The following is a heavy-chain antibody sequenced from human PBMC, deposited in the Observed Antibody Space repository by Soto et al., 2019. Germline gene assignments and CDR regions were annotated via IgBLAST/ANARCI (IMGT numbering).Heavy chain of an antibody. V-gene: IGHV3-15*01. Sequence: PGGSLRLSCAASGFTFSNAWMSWVRQAPGKGLEWVGRIKSKTDGGTTDYAAPVKGRFTISRDDSKNTLYLQMNSLKTEDTAVYYCTTDRLGVATTLGYWGQGTLVTVSS. CDR1: GFTFSNAW. CDR3: TTDRLGVATTLGY. CDR2: IKSKTDGGTT. D-gene: IGHD3-16*01. J-gene: IGHJ4*02.